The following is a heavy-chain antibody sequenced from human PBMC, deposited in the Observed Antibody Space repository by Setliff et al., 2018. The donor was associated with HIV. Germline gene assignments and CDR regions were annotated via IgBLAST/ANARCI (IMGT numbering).Heavy chain of an antibody. CDR2: IYGGDSET. J-gene: IGHJ4*02. D-gene: IGHD4-17*01. Sequence: GESLKISCKASGYNFAIYWIGWVRQMPGKGLEWMGAIYGGDSETRYSPSFQGQVTITADTSTRTAYLQWSSLKASDTAMYYCARYQYGDYRNFDYWGQGTLVTVSS. V-gene: IGHV5-51*01. CDR1: GYNFAIYW. CDR3: ARYQYGDYRNFDY.